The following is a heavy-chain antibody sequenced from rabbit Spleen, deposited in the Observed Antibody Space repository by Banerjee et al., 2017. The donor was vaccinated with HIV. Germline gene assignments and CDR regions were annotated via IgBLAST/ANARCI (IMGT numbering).Heavy chain of an antibody. CDR1: GFSFSGSYY. V-gene: IGHV1S45*01. CDR2: IDTGSSGFT. D-gene: IGHD4-2*01. J-gene: IGHJ4*01. Sequence: QEQLVESGGGLVQPEGSLTLTCTASGFSFSGSYYMCWVRQAPGKGLEWTACIDTGSSGFTYFASWAKGRFTISKTSSTTVTLQMTGLTAADTATYFCARLFAYAGYAGFGHATLDYFNLWGHGTLVTVS. CDR3: ARLFAYAGYAGFGHATLDYFNL.